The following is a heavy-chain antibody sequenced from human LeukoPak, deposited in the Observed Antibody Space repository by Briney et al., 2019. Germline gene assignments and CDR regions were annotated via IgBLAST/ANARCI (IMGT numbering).Heavy chain of an antibody. J-gene: IGHJ3*02. D-gene: IGHD3/OR15-3a*01. CDR2: ISASGGST. CDR3: VREGPRGLAFDI. Sequence: GGSLTLSCAASGLTFSSNAMSWVRQAPGKGLEWVSGISASGGSTFYADSVKGRFTISRDNSKNTLYLQMNGLRVEDTAVYYCVREGPRGLAFDIWGQGTMVTVSS. CDR1: GLTFSSNA. V-gene: IGHV3-23*01.